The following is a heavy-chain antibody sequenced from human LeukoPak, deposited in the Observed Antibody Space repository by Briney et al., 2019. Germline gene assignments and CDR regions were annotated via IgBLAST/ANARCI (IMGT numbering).Heavy chain of an antibody. D-gene: IGHD5-24*01. CDR2: INSDGGST. Sequence: PGGSLRLSCTASGFTFSSYWMHWVGQAPGKGLVWVSRINSDGGSTSYADSVKGRFTISRDNAKNTLYLQMNSLRAEDTAVYYCARRIQGMAPYYFDYWGKGTLVTVSS. CDR3: ARRIQGMAPYYFDY. J-gene: IGHJ4*02. V-gene: IGHV3-74*01. CDR1: GFTFSSYW.